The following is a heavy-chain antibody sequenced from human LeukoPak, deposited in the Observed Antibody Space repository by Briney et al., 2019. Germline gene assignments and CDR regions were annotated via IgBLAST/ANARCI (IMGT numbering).Heavy chain of an antibody. CDR1: GFAVGSNY. V-gene: IGHV3-53*01. CDR2: IYSGGAI. Sequence: GGSLRLSCVASGFAVGSNYMSRVRQAPGKGLEWVSLIYSGGAIRYADSVKGRFTISRDSSKNTSFLQMNDLTVEDTARYYCARRPGNWGQGILVTVSS. D-gene: IGHD1-14*01. CDR3: ARRPGN. J-gene: IGHJ4*02.